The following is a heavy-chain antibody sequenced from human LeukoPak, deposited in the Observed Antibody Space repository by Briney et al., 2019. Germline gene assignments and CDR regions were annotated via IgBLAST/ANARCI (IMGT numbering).Heavy chain of an antibody. J-gene: IGHJ4*02. CDR3: AREGTYYDSSGYYVLFDY. CDR1: GFTFSSYS. D-gene: IGHD3-22*01. Sequence: GGSPRLSCAASGFTFSSYSMNWVRQAPGKGLEWVSSISSSSSYIYYADSVKGRFTISRDNAKNSLYLQMNSLRAEDTAVYYCAREGTYYDSSGYYVLFDYWGQGTLVTVSS. CDR2: ISSSSSYI. V-gene: IGHV3-21*01.